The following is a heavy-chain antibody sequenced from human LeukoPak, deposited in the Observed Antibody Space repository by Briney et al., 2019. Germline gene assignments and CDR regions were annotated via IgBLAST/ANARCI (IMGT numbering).Heavy chain of an antibody. Sequence: SETLSLTCSVSGASISSYYYNWIRQPPGRGLEWIGLFYYSGITNYNPSLKSRVTMSVDTSKNQFSLRLSSVTAADTAVYYCARVLLSSGYSTWGQGTLVTVSS. CDR1: GASISSYY. D-gene: IGHD3-22*01. J-gene: IGHJ5*02. CDR3: ARVLLSSGYST. CDR2: FYYSGIT. V-gene: IGHV4-59*01.